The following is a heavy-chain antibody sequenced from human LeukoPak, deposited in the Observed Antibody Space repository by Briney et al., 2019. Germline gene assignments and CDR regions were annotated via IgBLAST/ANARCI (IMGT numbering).Heavy chain of an antibody. D-gene: IGHD2-2*01. CDR2: FDPEDGET. Sequence: ASVMVSCKVSGYTLTELSMHWVRQAPGKGLEWMGGFDPEDGETIYAQKFQGRVTMTEDTSTDTAYMELSSLRSEDTAVYYCATVSLGRLEVPPAMRKRKDKKPYYYYGMAVWAQGTTVTVPS. CDR1: GYTLTELS. J-gene: IGHJ6*02. CDR3: ATVSLGRLEVPPAMRKRKDKKPYYYYGMAV. V-gene: IGHV1-24*01.